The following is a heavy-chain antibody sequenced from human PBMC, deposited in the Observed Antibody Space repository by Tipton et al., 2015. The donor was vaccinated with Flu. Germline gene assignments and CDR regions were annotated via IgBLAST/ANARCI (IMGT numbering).Heavy chain of an antibody. CDR2: ISGSGGST. CDR1: GFTFSSYA. D-gene: IGHD6-19*01. Sequence: SLRLSCAASGFTFSSYAMSWVRQAPGKGLEWVSAISGSGGSTYYADSVKGRFTISRDNSKNTLYLQMNSLRAEDTAVYYCAKDAVVAGAVTGRGFVLWGQGTLVTVSS. V-gene: IGHV3-23*01. CDR3: AKDAVVAGAVTGRGFVL. J-gene: IGHJ4*02.